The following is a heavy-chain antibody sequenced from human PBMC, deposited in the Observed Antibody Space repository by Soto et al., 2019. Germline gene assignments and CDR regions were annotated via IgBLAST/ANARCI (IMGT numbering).Heavy chain of an antibody. Sequence: GGSLRLSCTASGFIFSNYGMHWVRQAPGKGLEWVAVISYDGSNEYYADSVKGRFTISRDNSKNTLYLQVNSLRAEDTAVYYCAKYSGSYGDAFDIWGQGTMGTVSS. CDR2: ISYDGSNE. J-gene: IGHJ3*02. CDR1: GFIFSNYG. D-gene: IGHD1-26*01. V-gene: IGHV3-30*18. CDR3: AKYSGSYGDAFDI.